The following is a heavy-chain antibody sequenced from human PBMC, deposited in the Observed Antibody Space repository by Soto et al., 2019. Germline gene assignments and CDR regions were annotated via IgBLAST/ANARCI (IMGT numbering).Heavy chain of an antibody. CDR1: GYTFTSYG. Sequence: ASVKVSCKASGYTFTSYGISWVRQAPGQGLEWMGWISAYNGNTNYAQKLQGRVTMTTDTSTSTAYMELRSLRSDDTAVYYCARDSPQPPIQNDAFDIWGQGTMVTVSS. CDR2: ISAYNGNT. V-gene: IGHV1-18*01. J-gene: IGHJ3*02. D-gene: IGHD5-18*01. CDR3: ARDSPQPPIQNDAFDI.